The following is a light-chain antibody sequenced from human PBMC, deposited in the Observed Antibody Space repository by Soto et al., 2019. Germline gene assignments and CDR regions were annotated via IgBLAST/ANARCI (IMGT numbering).Light chain of an antibody. V-gene: IGLV1-44*01. CDR3: AAWDDSLNGRYV. CDR1: SSNIGSNT. CDR2: SNN. J-gene: IGLJ1*01. Sequence: YVLTQPLSASGTPGQRVTISCSGSSSNIGSNTVYWYQQLPGTAPKLLIYSNNQRPSGVPDRFSGSKSGTSASLAISGLQSEDEADYYCAAWDDSLNGRYVFGTGTKVTVL.